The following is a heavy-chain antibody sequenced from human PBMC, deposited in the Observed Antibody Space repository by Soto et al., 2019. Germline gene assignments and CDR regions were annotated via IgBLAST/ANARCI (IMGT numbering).Heavy chain of an antibody. Sequence: HVQLVESGGGVVQPGRSLRLSFASSGFTFNTYVMHCFRQAPGKGLEWVSVISYDGNHTYYADSVKGRFTISRDISKDTLFLQMDSLRSEDTAVYYCARLGTTIDLDYWGQGTLVTVSS. CDR2: ISYDGNHT. CDR3: ARLGTTIDLDY. V-gene: IGHV3-30*03. CDR1: GFTFNTYV. J-gene: IGHJ4*02. D-gene: IGHD2-21*02.